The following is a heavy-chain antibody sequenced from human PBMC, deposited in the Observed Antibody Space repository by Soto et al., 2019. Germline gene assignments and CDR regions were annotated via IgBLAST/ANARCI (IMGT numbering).Heavy chain of an antibody. D-gene: IGHD2-21*01. J-gene: IGHJ4*02. CDR1: GLTFGTYG. CDR2: IWYDGSVK. V-gene: IGHV3-33*01. CDR3: ARADCGGQCPCDY. Sequence: PGGSLRLSCAASGLTFGTYGMHWVRQAPGKGLEWVAGIWYDGSVKTYADSVKGRFSISRDNSQNTVYLQMNTLRAEDTAVYYCARADCGGQCPCDYWGQGTMVTVSS.